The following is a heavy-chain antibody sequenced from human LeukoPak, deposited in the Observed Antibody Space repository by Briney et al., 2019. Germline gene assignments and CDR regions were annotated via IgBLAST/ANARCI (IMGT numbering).Heavy chain of an antibody. V-gene: IGHV1-69*13. J-gene: IGHJ5*02. CDR3: ARGDYYGSGSPGP. Sequence: SVKVSCKASGGTFSGYAISWVRQAPGQGLEWMGGIIPIFGTANYAQKFQGRVTITADESTSTAYMELSSLRSEDTAVYYCARGDYYGSGSPGPWGQGTLVTVSS. CDR2: IIPIFGTA. D-gene: IGHD3-10*01. CDR1: GGTFSGYA.